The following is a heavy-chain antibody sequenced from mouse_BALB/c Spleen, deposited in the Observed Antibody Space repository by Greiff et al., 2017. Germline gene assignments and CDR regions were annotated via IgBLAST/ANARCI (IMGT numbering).Heavy chain of an antibody. Sequence: VKLMESGAELVRPGTSVKVSCKASGYAFTNYLIEWVKQRPGQGLESIGVINPGSGGTNYNEKFKGKATLTADKSSSTAYMQLSSLTSDDSAVYFCARTIYDGYYFYAMDYWGQGTSVTVSS. CDR1: GYAFTNYL. V-gene: IGHV1-54*01. D-gene: IGHD2-3*01. CDR2: INPGSGGT. J-gene: IGHJ4*01. CDR3: ARTIYDGYYFYAMDY.